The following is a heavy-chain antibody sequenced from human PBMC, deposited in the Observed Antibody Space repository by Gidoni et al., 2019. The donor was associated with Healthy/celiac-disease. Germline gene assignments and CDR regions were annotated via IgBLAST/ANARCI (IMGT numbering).Heavy chain of an antibody. CDR3: AAEFWCPYDVKPHYYYGMDV. V-gene: IGHV1-58*02. D-gene: IGHD5-12*01. Sequence: QMPLVQSGPEVKPPETSVKVSGKAAGFPCTSCAMQRVRQSRGQRLEWIGWIVVGSGNTNYAQKFQERVPITRDMSTTTAYMELSSLSSEDTAVYYCAAEFWCPYDVKPHYYYGMDVGGQGTTVTVSS. J-gene: IGHJ6*02. CDR1: GFPCTSCA. CDR2: IVVGSGNT.